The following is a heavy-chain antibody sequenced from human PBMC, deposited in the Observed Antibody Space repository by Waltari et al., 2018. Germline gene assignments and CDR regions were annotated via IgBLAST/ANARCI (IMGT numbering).Heavy chain of an antibody. CDR2: IYYSGST. V-gene: IGHV4-59*01. J-gene: IGHJ3*02. CDR1: GGSISSYY. D-gene: IGHD3-3*01. Sequence: QVQLQESGPGLVKPSETLSLTCTVSGGSISSYYWSWIRQPPGKGMAWFGYIYYSGSTNYNPSLNSRVTISVDTSKNQFSLKLSSVTAADTAVYYCARRAGAGGPSYYDFWSGYYYDAFDIWGQGTMVTVSS. CDR3: ARRAGAGGPSYYDFWSGYYYDAFDI.